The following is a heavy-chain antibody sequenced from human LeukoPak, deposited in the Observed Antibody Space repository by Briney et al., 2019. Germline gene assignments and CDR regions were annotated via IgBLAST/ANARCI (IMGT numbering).Heavy chain of an antibody. D-gene: IGHD4/OR15-4a*01. Sequence: GGSLRLSCAASGFTISSSYMSWVRQVPGKGLEWVSCIYGADTIYYADFVKDRFTISRDSNRNILYLQMNSLRADDTAVYYCARGARGAYFHYWGQGTLVTVSS. CDR3: ARGARGAYFHY. J-gene: IGHJ4*02. CDR2: IYGADTI. V-gene: IGHV3-66*01. CDR1: GFTISSSY.